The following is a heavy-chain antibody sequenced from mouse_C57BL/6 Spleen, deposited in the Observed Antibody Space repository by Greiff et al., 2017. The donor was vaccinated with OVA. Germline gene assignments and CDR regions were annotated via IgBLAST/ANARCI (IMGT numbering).Heavy chain of an antibody. Sequence: EVMLVESEGGLVQPGSSMKLSCTASGFTFSDYYMAWVRQVPDKGLEWVANINYDGSSTYYLDSLKSRFIISRDNAKNILYLQMSSLKSEDTATYYCARVGNLAWFAYWGQGTLVTVSA. J-gene: IGHJ3*01. V-gene: IGHV5-16*01. CDR1: GFTFSDYY. CDR3: ARVGNLAWFAY. D-gene: IGHD2-1*01. CDR2: INYDGSST.